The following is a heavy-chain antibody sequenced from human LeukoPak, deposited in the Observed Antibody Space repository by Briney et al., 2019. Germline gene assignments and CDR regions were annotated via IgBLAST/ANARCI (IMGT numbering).Heavy chain of an antibody. CDR2: INHSGST. CDR3: ARHLRSDSFQH. V-gene: IGHV4-34*01. J-gene: IGHJ1*01. CDR1: GGSFSGYY. Sequence: PSETLSLTCAVYGGSFSGYYWSWIRQPPGKGLEWIGEINHSGSTNYSPSLKSRVTISVDTSKNQFSLKLSSVTAADTAVYYCARHLRSDSFQHWGQGTLVTVSS.